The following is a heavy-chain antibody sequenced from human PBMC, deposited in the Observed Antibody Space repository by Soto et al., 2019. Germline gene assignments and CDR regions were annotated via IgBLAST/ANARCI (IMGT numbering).Heavy chain of an antibody. CDR3: ARVPLL. D-gene: IGHD1-26*01. V-gene: IGHV4-59*12. J-gene: IGHJ4*02. CDR1: GGSISSYY. CDR2: IYYSGST. Sequence: SETLSLTCTVSGGSISSYYWTWIRQPPGKGLEWIGYIYYSGSTYYNPSLKSRVTISVDWSKNQFSLKLTSVTAADTAVYYCARVPLLWGQGTLVTVSS.